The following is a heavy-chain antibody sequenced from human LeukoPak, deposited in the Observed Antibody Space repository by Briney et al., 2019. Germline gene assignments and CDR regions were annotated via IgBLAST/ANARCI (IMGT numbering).Heavy chain of an antibody. V-gene: IGHV3-23*01. Sequence: GGSLRLSCAASGFTFSNSAMSWVRQAPGKGLEWVSAISGSGGGTYYADSVKGRFTIYRDKSKNTLYVQMNSLRAADTAVYYCAKAAGRGYNYGDYFDYWGQGTLVTVSS. CDR2: ISGSGGGT. D-gene: IGHD5-18*01. J-gene: IGHJ4*02. CDR3: AKAAGRGYNYGDYFDY. CDR1: GFTFSNSA.